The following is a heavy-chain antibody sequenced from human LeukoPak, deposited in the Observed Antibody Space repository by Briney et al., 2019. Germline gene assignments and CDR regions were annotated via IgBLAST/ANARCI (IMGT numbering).Heavy chain of an antibody. CDR2: ISGSGGST. Sequence: PGGSLRLSCAASGFTFSSYAMSWVRQAPGKGLEWVSAISGSGGSTYYADSVKGRFTIPRDNSKNTLYLQMNSLRAEDTAVYYCAKDRPSGWYPQVEYYYYGMDVWGQGTTVTVSS. CDR3: AKDRPSGWYPQVEYYYYGMDV. CDR1: GFTFSSYA. D-gene: IGHD6-19*01. V-gene: IGHV3-23*01. J-gene: IGHJ6*02.